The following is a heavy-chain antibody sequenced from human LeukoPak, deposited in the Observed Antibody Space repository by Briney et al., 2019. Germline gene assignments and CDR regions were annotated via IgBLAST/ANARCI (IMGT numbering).Heavy chain of an antibody. D-gene: IGHD2-2*01. V-gene: IGHV3-23*01. J-gene: IGHJ6*02. Sequence: GGSLRLSCAASGFTFSSYAMSWVRQAPGKGLEWVSAISGSGGSTYYADSVKGRFTISRDNSKNTLYLQMNSLRAEDTAVYYCAKDGTYCSSTSCYYYYYGMDVWGQGTTGTVS. CDR2: ISGSGGST. CDR3: AKDGTYCSSTSCYYYYYGMDV. CDR1: GFTFSSYA.